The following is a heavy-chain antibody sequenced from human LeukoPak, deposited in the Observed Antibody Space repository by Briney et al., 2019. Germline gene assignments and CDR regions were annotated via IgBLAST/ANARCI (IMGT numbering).Heavy chain of an antibody. V-gene: IGHV4-61*01. CDR3: AGHDSSGTYFQH. Sequence: SETLSLTCTVSGGSVSSGNYYWSWIRQPPGKGLEWIGYIYYSGSTNYNPSLKSRVTMSVDTSKNQFSLKLSSVTAADTAVYYCAGHDSSGTYFQHWGQGTLVTVSS. D-gene: IGHD3-22*01. J-gene: IGHJ1*01. CDR1: GGSVSSGNYY. CDR2: IYYSGST.